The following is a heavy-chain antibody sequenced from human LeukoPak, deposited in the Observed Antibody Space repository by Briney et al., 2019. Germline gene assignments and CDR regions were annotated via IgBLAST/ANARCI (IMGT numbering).Heavy chain of an antibody. CDR1: GFTFSSYA. Sequence: HPGGSLRLSCAASGFTFSSYAMSWVRQAPGKGLEWVSAISGSGGSIYYADSVKGRFTISRDNAKNSLYLQMNSLRAEDTAVYYCAREGYYGSGRPFDYWGQGTLVTVSS. D-gene: IGHD3-10*01. V-gene: IGHV3-23*01. J-gene: IGHJ4*02. CDR3: AREGYYGSGRPFDY. CDR2: ISGSGGSI.